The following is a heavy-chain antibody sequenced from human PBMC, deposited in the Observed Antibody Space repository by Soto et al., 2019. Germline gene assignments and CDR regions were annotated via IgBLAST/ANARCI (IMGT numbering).Heavy chain of an antibody. J-gene: IGHJ4*02. CDR2: ISSSSSTI. V-gene: IGHV3-48*01. Sequence: GGSLRLSCAASGFTFSSYSMNWVRQAPGKGLEWVSYISSSSSTIYYADSVKGRFTISRDNAKNSLYLQMNSLRAEDTAVYYCANYPSRYFDWLFYYAYWGQRTLVTVSS. CDR1: GFTFSSYS. CDR3: ANYPSRYFDWLFYYAY. D-gene: IGHD3-9*01.